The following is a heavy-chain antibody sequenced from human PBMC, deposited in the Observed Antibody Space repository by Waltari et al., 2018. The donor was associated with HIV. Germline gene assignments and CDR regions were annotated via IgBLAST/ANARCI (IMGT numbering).Heavy chain of an antibody. CDR1: GFTFSSYW. CDR3: ARGGFYGSGSKVN. V-gene: IGHV3-7*04. J-gene: IGHJ4*02. D-gene: IGHD3-10*01. CDR2: IKQDGSEK. Sequence: EVQLVESGGGLVQPGGSLRLSCAASGFTFSSYWMRWVRQAPGKGLEWVANIKQDGSEKYYVDSVNGRFTISRDNAENSLYLQMNSPRAEDTAVYYCARGGFYGSGSKVNWGQGTLVTVSS.